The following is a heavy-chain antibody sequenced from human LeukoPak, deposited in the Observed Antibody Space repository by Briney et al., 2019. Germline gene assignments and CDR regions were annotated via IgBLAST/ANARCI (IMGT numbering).Heavy chain of an antibody. Sequence: GGSLRLSCAASGFTFSNAWMTWVRQAPGKGLEWVGRIKSKTDGEITDYAAPVKGRFTISRDDSKNTLYLRMNSLKTEDTAVYYCLGDDSSGYSIDYWGQGALVSVSS. CDR2: IKSKTDGEIT. CDR3: LGDDSSGYSIDY. J-gene: IGHJ4*02. V-gene: IGHV3-15*01. CDR1: GFTFSNAW. D-gene: IGHD3-22*01.